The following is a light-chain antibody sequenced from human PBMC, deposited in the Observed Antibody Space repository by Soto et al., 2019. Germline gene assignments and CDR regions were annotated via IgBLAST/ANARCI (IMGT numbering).Light chain of an antibody. CDR3: HQYSSSPRT. CDR2: AAS. V-gene: IGKV3-11*01. CDR1: RSITSF. Sequence: EMVLTQSPSTLSLSPGARATLSCRASRSITSFLAWYQQKPGQAPRLLISAASNRATGVPARFSGSGSGTDFTLTISSLDPEDFAVYYCHQYSSSPRTFGAGTKLEI. J-gene: IGKJ2*02.